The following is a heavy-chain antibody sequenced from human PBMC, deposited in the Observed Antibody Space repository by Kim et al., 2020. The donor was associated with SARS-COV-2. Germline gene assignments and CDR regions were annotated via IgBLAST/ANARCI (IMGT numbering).Heavy chain of an antibody. CDR3: GRATSGIFDF. V-gene: IGHV6-1*01. CDR1: GDSVSSNSVT. CDR2: TYFRSKRSY. Sequence: SQTLSLTCTISGDSVSSNSVTWSWIRQYPSRGLEWQGRTYFRSKRSYDYAVSVKSRITNNPDTTKNAFYLPLNSVTPQDTAVYFCGRATSGIFDFLGQGT. J-gene: IGHJ4*02. D-gene: IGHD1-1*01.